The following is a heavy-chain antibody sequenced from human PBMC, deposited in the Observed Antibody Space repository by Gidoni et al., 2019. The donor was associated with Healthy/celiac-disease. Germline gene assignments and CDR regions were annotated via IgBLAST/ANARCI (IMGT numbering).Heavy chain of an antibody. V-gene: IGHV4-38-2*02. J-gene: IGHJ5*02. CDR2: IYHSGST. CDR1: GYSISSGYY. Sequence: QVQLQESCPGLVKPSETLSLTCTVSGYSISSGYYWGWIRQPPGNGLEWIGSIYHSGSTYYNPSLKSRVTISVDTSKNQFSLKLSSVTAADTAVYYCARDRITSIAAAGMEFWFDPWGQGTLVTVSS. CDR3: ARDRITSIAAAGMEFWFDP. D-gene: IGHD6-13*01.